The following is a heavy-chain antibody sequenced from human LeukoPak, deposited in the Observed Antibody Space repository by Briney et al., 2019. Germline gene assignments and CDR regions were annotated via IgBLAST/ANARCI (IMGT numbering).Heavy chain of an antibody. Sequence: PGGSLRLSCEASGFTFSSYEMNWVRQAPGKGLEWVSYISSSGSTIYYADSVKGRFTISRDNAKNSLYLQMNSLRAEDTAVYYCARAPGQWLVPDAFDIWGQGTMVTVSS. CDR1: GFTFSSYE. J-gene: IGHJ3*02. CDR2: ISSSGSTI. V-gene: IGHV3-48*03. D-gene: IGHD6-19*01. CDR3: ARAPGQWLVPDAFDI.